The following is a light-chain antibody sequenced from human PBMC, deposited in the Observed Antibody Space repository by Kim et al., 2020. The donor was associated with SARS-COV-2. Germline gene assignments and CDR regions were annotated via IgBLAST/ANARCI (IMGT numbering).Light chain of an antibody. J-gene: IGKJ4*01. CDR3: QQYNNWPLT. CDR2: GAS. V-gene: IGKV3-15*01. Sequence: VSPGERAPLSCGASQSLDSNLACYQQQPGQPPRVLIYGASTRTTGLPARFSGSGSGTEFTLTISSLQSEDFAVYYCQQYNNWPLTFGGGTKVEIK. CDR1: QSLDSN.